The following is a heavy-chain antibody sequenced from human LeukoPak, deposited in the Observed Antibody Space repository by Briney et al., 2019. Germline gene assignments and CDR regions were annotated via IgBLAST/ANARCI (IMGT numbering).Heavy chain of an antibody. V-gene: IGHV4-34*01. CDR3: ATQRDGYPSWFDP. J-gene: IGHJ5*02. CDR1: GGSLSGYY. Sequence: SETLSLTCAVYGGSLSGYYWSWIRQPPGKGREWIWEISHSGSPSYNASLKSRVTISVDTSKNQFSLNLKSVTAADTAVYYCATQRDGYPSWFDPWGQGTLVTVSS. CDR2: ISHSGSP. D-gene: IGHD1-1*01.